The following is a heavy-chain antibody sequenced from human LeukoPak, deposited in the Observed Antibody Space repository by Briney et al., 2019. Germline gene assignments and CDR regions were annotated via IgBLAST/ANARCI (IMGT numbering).Heavy chain of an antibody. D-gene: IGHD7-27*01. J-gene: IGHJ6*02. CDR3: ARVPTGDGYYYYYGMDV. Sequence: PSETLSLTCTVSGGSVSSGSYYWSWIRQPPGKGLEWIGYIYYSGSTNYNPSLKSRVTISVDTSKNQFSLKLSSVTAADTAVYYCARVPTGDGYYYYYGMDVWGQGTTVTVSS. CDR2: IYYSGST. CDR1: GGSVSSGSYY. V-gene: IGHV4-61*01.